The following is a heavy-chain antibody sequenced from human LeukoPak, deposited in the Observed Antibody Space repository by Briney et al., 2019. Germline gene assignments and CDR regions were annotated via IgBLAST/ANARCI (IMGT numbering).Heavy chain of an antibody. CDR2: IKQDGSEK. V-gene: IGHV3-7*04. Sequence: GGSLRLSCAASGFTFSSYAMSWVRQAPGKGLEWVANIKQDGSEKYYVDSVKGRFTISRDNAKNSLCLQMNSLRAEDTAVYYCARVDYGDYWGQGTLVTVSS. CDR3: ARVDYGDY. CDR1: GFTFSSYA. D-gene: IGHD4-17*01. J-gene: IGHJ4*02.